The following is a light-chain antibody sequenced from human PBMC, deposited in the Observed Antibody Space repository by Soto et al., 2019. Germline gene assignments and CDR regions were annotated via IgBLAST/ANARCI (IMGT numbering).Light chain of an antibody. CDR3: QQSGSSPLT. V-gene: IGKV3-20*01. CDR2: GAS. Sequence: EVVLTQSPASLSLFPGQRATLSCRASQSIGSSYLAWYQQKPGQAPRLLIYGASSRTTGIPDRFSGSGSGTDFTLTISRLEPEDFAVYYCQQSGSSPLTFGGGTKVDIK. CDR1: QSIGSSY. J-gene: IGKJ4*01.